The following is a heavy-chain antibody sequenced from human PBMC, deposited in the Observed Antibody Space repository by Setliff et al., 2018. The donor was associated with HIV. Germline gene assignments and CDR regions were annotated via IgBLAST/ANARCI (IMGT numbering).Heavy chain of an antibody. CDR3: ARISPTLDY. J-gene: IGHJ4*02. Sequence: WASVKVSCKASGYSFTGYYMHWVRQAPGQGLEWMGRINPNSGGTNYAQMFRDSVIMTRDTSISTVYIRLISLKSDDTAVYYCARISPTLDYWGQGTLVTVSS. CDR1: GYSFTGYY. V-gene: IGHV1-2*06. CDR2: INPNSGGT.